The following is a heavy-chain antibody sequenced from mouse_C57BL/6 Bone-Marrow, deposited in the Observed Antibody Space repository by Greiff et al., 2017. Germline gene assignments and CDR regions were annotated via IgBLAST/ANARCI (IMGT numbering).Heavy chain of an antibody. J-gene: IGHJ4*01. D-gene: IGHD1-1*01. V-gene: IGHV14-4*01. CDR2: IDPENGDT. CDR3: STVFITTVVATVAMDY. CDR1: GFNIKDDY. Sequence: VQLQQSGAELVRPGASVKLSCTASGFNIKDDYMHWVKQRPEQGLEWIGWIDPENGDTEYASKFQGKATITADTSSNTAYLQLSSLTSEDTAVYYCSTVFITTVVATVAMDYWGQGTSVTVSS.